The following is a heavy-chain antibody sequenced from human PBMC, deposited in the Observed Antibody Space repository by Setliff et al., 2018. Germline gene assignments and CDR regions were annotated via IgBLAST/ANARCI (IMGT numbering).Heavy chain of an antibody. CDR3: SRAVDGRTWFDP. D-gene: IGHD6-19*01. J-gene: IGHJ5*02. CDR1: GFTFSGSA. CDR2: IRSKTSGFAT. V-gene: IGHV3-73*01. Sequence: LRLSCAASGFTFSGSAMHWVRQASGKGLEWVGRIRSKTSGFATAYSASVKGRFTISRDDSRNTAYLQMDSLRTEDTAVYYCSRAVDGRTWFDPWGQGALVTSPQ.